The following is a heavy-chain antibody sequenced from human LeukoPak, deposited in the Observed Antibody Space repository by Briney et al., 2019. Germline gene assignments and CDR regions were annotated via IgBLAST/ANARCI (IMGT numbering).Heavy chain of an antibody. D-gene: IGHD3-22*01. CDR1: GFTFSSNS. CDR2: ISSSSSTI. V-gene: IGHV3-48*04. CDR3: ARDHYDSSGEDDY. J-gene: IGHJ4*02. Sequence: GGSLRLSCAASGFTFSSNSMNWVRQAPGKGLEWVSYISSSSSTIYHADSVKGRFTISRDNAKNSLYLQMNSLRAEDTAVYYCARDHYDSSGEDDYWGQGTLVTVSS.